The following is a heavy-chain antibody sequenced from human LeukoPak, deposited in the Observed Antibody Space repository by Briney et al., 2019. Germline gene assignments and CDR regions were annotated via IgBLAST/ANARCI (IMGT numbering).Heavy chain of an antibody. D-gene: IGHD3/OR15-3a*01. CDR1: GFTFSSYA. J-gene: IGHJ4*02. CDR2: ISGSGGST. Sequence: PGGSQRLSCAASGFTFSSYAMSWVRQAPGKGLEWVSAISGSGGSTYYAYSVKGRFTISRDNSKNTLCLQMNSLRAEDTAVYYCAKVDAGLPFDYWGQGTLVTVSS. CDR3: AKVDAGLPFDY. V-gene: IGHV3-23*01.